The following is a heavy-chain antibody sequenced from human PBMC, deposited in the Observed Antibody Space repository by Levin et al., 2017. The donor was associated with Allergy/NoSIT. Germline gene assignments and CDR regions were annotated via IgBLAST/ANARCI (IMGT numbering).Heavy chain of an antibody. Sequence: SETLSLTCAVYGGSFSGYYWSWIRQPPGKGLEWIGEINHSGSTNYNPSLKSRVTISVDTSKNQFSLKLSSVTAADTAVYYCARGPPRHATYYYDSSGYYYSRFDYWGQGTLVTVSS. CDR2: INHSGST. V-gene: IGHV4-34*01. CDR3: ARGPPRHATYYYDSSGYYYSRFDY. CDR1: GGSFSGYY. J-gene: IGHJ4*02. D-gene: IGHD3-22*01.